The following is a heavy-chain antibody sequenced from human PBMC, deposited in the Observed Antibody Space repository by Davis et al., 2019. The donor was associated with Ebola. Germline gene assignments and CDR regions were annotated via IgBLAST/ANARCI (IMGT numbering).Heavy chain of an antibody. V-gene: IGHV3-30*03. CDR1: GFTFSSYG. J-gene: IGHJ4*02. Sequence: PGGSLRLSCAASGFTFSSYGMHWVRQAPGKGLEWVSVISYDGSNKYYADSVKGRFTISRDNAKNSLYLQMNSLRDEDTAVYYCARAVFGVVIKPFDYWGQGTLVTVSS. D-gene: IGHD3-3*01. CDR2: ISYDGSNK. CDR3: ARAVFGVVIKPFDY.